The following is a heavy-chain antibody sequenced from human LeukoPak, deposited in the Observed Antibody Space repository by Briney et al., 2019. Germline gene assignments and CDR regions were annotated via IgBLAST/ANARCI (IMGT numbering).Heavy chain of an antibody. D-gene: IGHD3-10*01. CDR3: ARQRNYYGSGSYSQPFDY. CDR2: IYHRGTT. V-gene: IGHV4-38-2*02. J-gene: IGHJ4*02. Sequence: PSETLSLTCIVSGYSISSGYFWGWVRQPPGKDLEWIGSIYHRGTTHYNPSLKSRVTISVDTSKNQFSLKLSSVTAADTAVYYCARQRNYYGSGSYSQPFDYWGQGTLVTVSS. CDR1: GYSISSGYF.